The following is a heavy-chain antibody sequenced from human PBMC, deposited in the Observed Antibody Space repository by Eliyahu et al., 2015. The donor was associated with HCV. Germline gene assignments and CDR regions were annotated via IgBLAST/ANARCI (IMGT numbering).Heavy chain of an antibody. D-gene: IGHD3-16*02. CDR1: GLIFIXAW. V-gene: IGHV3-15*01. CDR2: IRSKYDGEIT. J-gene: IGHJ4*02. CDR3: TKDVPLTGGGAIVH. Sequence: EVQLVESGGGLVRPGGSLRLSCEAXGLIFIXAWMTWVRQAPGKGREWVGHIRSKYDGEITEYAASVRGRYSISRDDSRNLVYLQMNSLRTEDTAVYYCTKDVPLTGGGAIVHWGQGSLVTVSS.